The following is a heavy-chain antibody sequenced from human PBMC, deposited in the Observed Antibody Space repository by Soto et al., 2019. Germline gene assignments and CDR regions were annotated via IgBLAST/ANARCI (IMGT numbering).Heavy chain of an antibody. CDR3: GRSLFSSSLLLFAY. Sequence: QVQLQESGPGLVKPSQTLSLTCTVSGGSISSGGYYWSWIRQHPGKGLEWIGYIYYSGSTYYNPSLKSRVTIPVDTSKNRFSRKLSSWTAADTAVYYCGRSLFSSSLLLFAYWGRGTLVPVSS. CDR1: GGSISSGGYY. CDR2: IYYSGST. D-gene: IGHD6-13*01. V-gene: IGHV4-31*03. J-gene: IGHJ4*02.